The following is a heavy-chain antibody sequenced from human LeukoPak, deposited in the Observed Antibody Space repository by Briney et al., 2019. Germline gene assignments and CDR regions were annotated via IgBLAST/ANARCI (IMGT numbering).Heavy chain of an antibody. V-gene: IGHV1-46*01. Sequence: ASVKVSCKASGYTFTSYYMHWVRQAPGQGLEWMGIINPSGGSTSYAQKFQGRVTMTRDTSTSTVYMELSSLRSEDTAVYYCARDLGPHIVGATLWSWGQGTLVTVSS. D-gene: IGHD1-26*01. CDR1: GYTFTSYY. J-gene: IGHJ5*02. CDR3: ARDLGPHIVGATLWS. CDR2: INPSGGST.